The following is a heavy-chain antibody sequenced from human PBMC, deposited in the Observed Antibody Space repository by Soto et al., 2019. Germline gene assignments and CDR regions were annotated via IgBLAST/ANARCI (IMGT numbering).Heavy chain of an antibody. D-gene: IGHD1-1*01. CDR1: GVPCITYG. Sequence: PGGSLRLSCAAVGVPCITYGRHWVHQPPGKGLEWVAFISDDGSNKYSADSVKGRFTISRDNSRNTLSLLMNSLKVEDTAVYFCATAGGPTYYYYGLEGWGQGTTVTVSS. V-gene: IGHV3-30*03. CDR3: ATAGGPTYYYYGLEG. CDR2: ISDDGSNK. J-gene: IGHJ6*02.